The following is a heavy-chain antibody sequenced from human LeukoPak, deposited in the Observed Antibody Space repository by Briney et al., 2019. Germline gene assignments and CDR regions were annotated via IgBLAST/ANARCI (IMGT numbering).Heavy chain of an antibody. D-gene: IGHD6-13*01. J-gene: IGHJ4*02. V-gene: IGHV3-9*03. CDR1: GFTFDDYA. Sequence: GGSLRLSCAASGFTFDDYAMHWVRQAPGKGLEWVSGISWNSGSIGYADSVKGRFTISRDNAKNSLYLQMNSLRAEDMALYYCAKGDSSSWYELVDYWGQGTLVTVSS. CDR3: AKGDSSSWYELVDY. CDR2: ISWNSGSI.